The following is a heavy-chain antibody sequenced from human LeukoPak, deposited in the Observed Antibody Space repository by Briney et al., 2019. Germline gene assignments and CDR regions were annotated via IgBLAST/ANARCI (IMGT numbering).Heavy chain of an antibody. J-gene: IGHJ5*02. CDR1: GYTFTSYG. CDR3: ARVVMQQLALNWFGP. Sequence: ASVKVSCKASGYTFTSYGISWVRQAPGQGLEWMGWISAYNGNTNYAQKLQGRVTMTTDTSTSTAYMELRSLRSDDTAVYYCARVVMQQLALNWFGPWGQGTLVTVSS. CDR2: ISAYNGNT. V-gene: IGHV1-18*01. D-gene: IGHD6-13*01.